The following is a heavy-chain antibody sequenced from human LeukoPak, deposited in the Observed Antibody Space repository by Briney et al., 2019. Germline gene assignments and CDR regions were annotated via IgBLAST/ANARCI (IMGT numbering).Heavy chain of an antibody. Sequence: SETLSLTCAVYDGSFSGYFWSWIRQPPGKGLEWIGEINHSGSTNYNPSLKSRVTMSVDTSKNQFSLKLSSVTAADTAVYYCARGVRYFDWLSLWNYWGQGTLVTVSS. D-gene: IGHD3-9*01. J-gene: IGHJ4*02. V-gene: IGHV4-34*01. CDR3: ARGVRYFDWLSLWNY. CDR1: DGSFSGYF. CDR2: INHSGST.